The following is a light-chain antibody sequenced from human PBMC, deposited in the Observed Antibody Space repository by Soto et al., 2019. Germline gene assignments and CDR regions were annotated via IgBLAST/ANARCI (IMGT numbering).Light chain of an antibody. CDR3: QQFEAYPT. CDR2: LAS. J-gene: IGKJ3*01. Sequence: DFQMTQSPSILSASVGDRVSITCRASQTIKSYLAWYQQKPGKAPKLLISLASTLERGVPSRFSGSGFGTEFTLTIIRLQPDDFATYYCQQFEAYPTFGPGTKVDV. V-gene: IGKV1-5*01. CDR1: QTIKSY.